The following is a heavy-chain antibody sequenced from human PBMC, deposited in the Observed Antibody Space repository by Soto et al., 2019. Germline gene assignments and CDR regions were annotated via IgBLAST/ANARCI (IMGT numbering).Heavy chain of an antibody. Sequence: GSLRLSCAASGFTFSSYGMHWVRQAPGKGLEWVAVISYDGSNKYYADSVKGRFTISRDNSKNTLYLQMNSLRAEDTAVYYCAKDRGHYDFWSGYYSTPYYYYGMDVWGQGTTVTVSS. D-gene: IGHD3-3*01. CDR1: GFTFSSYG. J-gene: IGHJ6*02. CDR3: AKDRGHYDFWSGYYSTPYYYYGMDV. CDR2: ISYDGSNK. V-gene: IGHV3-30*18.